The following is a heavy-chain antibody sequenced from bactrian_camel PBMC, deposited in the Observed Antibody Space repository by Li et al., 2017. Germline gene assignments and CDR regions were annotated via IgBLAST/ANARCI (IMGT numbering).Heavy chain of an antibody. CDR3: AAESWVHGGDCRTSGD. CDR1: GSVSGSHC. V-gene: IGHV3S53*01. CDR2: IRSDVRT. Sequence: HVQLVESGGGSVQAGGSLRLSCTWSGSVSGSHCMGWFRQVPGKEREGVATIRSDVRTSYADSVKGRFTVSQDNAKRTLYLQMNNLKPEDTAVYYCAAESWVHGGDCRTSGDWGQGTQVTVS. D-gene: IGHD6*01. J-gene: IGHJ4*01.